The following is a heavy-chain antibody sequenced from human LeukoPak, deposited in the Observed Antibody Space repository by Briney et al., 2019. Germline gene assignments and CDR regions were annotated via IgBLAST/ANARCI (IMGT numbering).Heavy chain of an antibody. V-gene: IGHV3-7*01. J-gene: IGHJ1*01. CDR3: ARDMTTATTCYLQH. Sequence: PGGSLRLSCAASGFTFSSYWMSWVRQAPGKGLEWVANIKQDGSEKYYVDSVKGRFTISRDNARNSLYLQMNSLRAEDTAVYYCARDMTTATTCYLQHWGQGTLVTVSS. CDR1: GFTFSSYW. D-gene: IGHD4-17*01. CDR2: IKQDGSEK.